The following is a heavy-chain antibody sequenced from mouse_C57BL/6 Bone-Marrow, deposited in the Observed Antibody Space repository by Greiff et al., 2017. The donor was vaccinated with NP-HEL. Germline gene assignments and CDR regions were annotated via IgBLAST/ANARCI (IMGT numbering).Heavy chain of an antibody. Sequence: VQLQQPGAELVMPGASVKLSCKASGYTFTSYWMHWVKQRPGQGLEWIGEIDPSDSYTNYNQKFKGKSTLTVDKCSSTAYMQLSSLTSEDSAVYYCAREGHYGSSCMDYGGQGTAVTVSS. D-gene: IGHD1-1*01. CDR1: GYTFTSYW. V-gene: IGHV1-69*01. J-gene: IGHJ4*01. CDR3: AREGHYGSSCMDY. CDR2: IDPSDSYT.